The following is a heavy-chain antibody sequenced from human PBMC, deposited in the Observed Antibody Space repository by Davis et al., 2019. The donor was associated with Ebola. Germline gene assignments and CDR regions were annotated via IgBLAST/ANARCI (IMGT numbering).Heavy chain of an antibody. CDR3: SKERRVESQE. Sequence: GESLKISCAASGFTFSDHYMDWVRQAPGEGLEWVGRIRNRVYGSTTEYAASVKGRFIISRDDSKNSLYLQMNSLKTEDTGFYCGSKERRVESQERAQGAL. D-gene: IGHD1-1*01. CDR1: GFTFSDHY. V-gene: IGHV3-72*01. CDR2: IRNRVYGSTT. J-gene: IGHJ4*02.